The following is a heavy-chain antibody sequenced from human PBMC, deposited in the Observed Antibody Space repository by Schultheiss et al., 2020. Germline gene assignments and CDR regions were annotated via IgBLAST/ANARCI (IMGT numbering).Heavy chain of an antibody. Sequence: SLKISCAASGFTFDDYAMHWVRQAPGKGLEWVSGISWNSGSIGYADSVKGRFTISRDNAKNSLYLQMNSLRAEDTALYYCANDISPVRTGYFQHWGQGTLVTVSS. CDR2: ISWNSGSI. CDR1: GFTFDDYA. V-gene: IGHV3-9*01. J-gene: IGHJ1*01. CDR3: ANDISPVRTGYFQH. D-gene: IGHD1-1*01.